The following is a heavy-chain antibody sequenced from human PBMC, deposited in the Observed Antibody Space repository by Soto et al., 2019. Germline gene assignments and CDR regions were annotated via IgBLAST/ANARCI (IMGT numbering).Heavy chain of an antibody. D-gene: IGHD3-22*01. CDR3: ARPKIVVVNDDAFDI. CDR1: GYTFTSYA. V-gene: IGHV1-3*01. Sequence: ASVKVSCKASGYTFTSYAMHWVRQAPGQRLEWMGWINAGNGNTKYSQKFQGRVTITRDTSASTAYMELSSLRSEDTAVYYCARPKIVVVNDDAFDIWGQGTMVTVSS. CDR2: INAGNGNT. J-gene: IGHJ3*02.